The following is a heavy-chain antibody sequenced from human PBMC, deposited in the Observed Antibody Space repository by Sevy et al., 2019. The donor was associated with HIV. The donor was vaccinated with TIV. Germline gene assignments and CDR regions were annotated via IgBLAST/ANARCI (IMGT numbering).Heavy chain of an antibody. CDR1: TYSSTIYY. V-gene: IGHV1-46*01. J-gene: IGHJ4*02. Sequence: ASVKVSCRTSTYSSTIYYMQWVRQAPGQGLEWMGLINPSGGGTSYTQKFQDRVTMTWDTSTGTVYMDLSSLRSEDTAVYSCAVSQFCGGDCYYFDQWGQGTLVTVSS. CDR3: AVSQFCGGDCYYFDQ. D-gene: IGHD2-21*02. CDR2: INPSGGGT.